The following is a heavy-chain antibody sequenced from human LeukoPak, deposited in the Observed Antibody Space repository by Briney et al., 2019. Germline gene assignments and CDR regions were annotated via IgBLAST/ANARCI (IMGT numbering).Heavy chain of an antibody. V-gene: IGHV1-69*04. J-gene: IGHJ4*02. D-gene: IGHD6-13*01. Sequence: SVKVSCKASGGTFSSYAISWVRQAPGQGLEWMGRIIPILGIANYAQKFQGRVTITADKSTSTAYMELSSLRSEDTAVYYCARAAGVAAAELDYWGQGTLVTVSS. CDR2: IIPILGIA. CDR1: GGTFSSYA. CDR3: ARAAGVAAAELDY.